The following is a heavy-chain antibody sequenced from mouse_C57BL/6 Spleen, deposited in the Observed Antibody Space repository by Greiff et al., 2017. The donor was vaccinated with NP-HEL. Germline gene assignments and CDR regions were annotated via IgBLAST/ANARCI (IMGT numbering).Heavy chain of an antibody. V-gene: IGHV14-4*01. CDR2: IDPENGDT. CDR1: GFNIKDDY. Sequence: EVQLHQSGAELVRPGASVKLSCTASGFNIKDDYMHWVKQRPEQGLEWIGWIDPENGDTEYASKFQGKATITADTSSNTAYLQLSSLTSEDTAVYYCTSIYYDYEAWFAYWGQGTLVTVSA. J-gene: IGHJ3*01. D-gene: IGHD2-4*01. CDR3: TSIYYDYEAWFAY.